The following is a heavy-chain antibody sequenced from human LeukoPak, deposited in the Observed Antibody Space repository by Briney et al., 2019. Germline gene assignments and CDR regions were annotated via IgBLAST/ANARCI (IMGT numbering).Heavy chain of an antibody. J-gene: IGHJ6*02. CDR1: GGSFSGYY. Sequence: PSETLSLTCAVYGGSFSGYYWSWIRQPPGKGLEWVGEINHSGSINYNPSLKSRVTISVDTSKNQFSLKLSSVTAADTAVYYCARGPWSDVLLWFGELSAHYYYGMDVWGQGTTVTVSS. CDR3: ARGPWSDVLLWFGELSAHYYYGMDV. V-gene: IGHV4-34*01. CDR2: INHSGSI. D-gene: IGHD3-10*01.